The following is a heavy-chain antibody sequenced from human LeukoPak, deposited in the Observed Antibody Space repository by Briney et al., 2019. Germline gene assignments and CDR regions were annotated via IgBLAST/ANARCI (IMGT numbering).Heavy chain of an antibody. Sequence: PPETLSLTRTVSGGSISSGGYYWSWIRQPPGKGLEWIGYIYYSGSTNYNPSLKSRVTISVDTSKNQFSLKLSSVTAADTAVYYCARDIAAAGNNWFDPWGQGTLVTVSS. CDR1: GGSISSGGYY. CDR2: IYYSGST. J-gene: IGHJ5*02. CDR3: ARDIAAAGNNWFDP. D-gene: IGHD6-13*01. V-gene: IGHV4-61*08.